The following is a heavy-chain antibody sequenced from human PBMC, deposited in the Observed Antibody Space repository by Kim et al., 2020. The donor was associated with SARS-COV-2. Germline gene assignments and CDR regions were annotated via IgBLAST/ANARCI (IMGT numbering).Heavy chain of an antibody. CDR3: ARGKGDCCSPTSYYYYYYGMDV. J-gene: IGHJ6*02. D-gene: IGHD2-21*02. CDR1: GYTFTSYD. Sequence: ASVKVSCKASGYTFTSYDINWVRQATGQGLEWMGWMNPNSGNTGYAQKFQGRVTMTRNTSISTAYMELSSLRSEDTAVYYCARGKGDCCSPTSYYYYYYGMDVWGQGTTVTVSS. CDR2: MNPNSGNT. V-gene: IGHV1-8*01.